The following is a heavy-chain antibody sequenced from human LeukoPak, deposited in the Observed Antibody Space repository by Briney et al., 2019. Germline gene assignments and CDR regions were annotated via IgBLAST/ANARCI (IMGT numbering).Heavy chain of an antibody. Sequence: GGSLRLSCEASGFTFSADRMHWVRQAPGKGLVWVSRINPAGGSTYYADSVKGRFSISRDNAKNTAYLQMNSLRAEDTAVYYCTRTENYGNFDSWGQGTLVTVSS. D-gene: IGHD1-7*01. V-gene: IGHV3-74*01. J-gene: IGHJ4*02. CDR3: TRTENYGNFDS. CDR2: INPAGGST. CDR1: GFTFSADR.